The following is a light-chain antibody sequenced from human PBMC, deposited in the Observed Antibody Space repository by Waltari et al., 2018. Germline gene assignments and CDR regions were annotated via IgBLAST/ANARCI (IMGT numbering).Light chain of an antibody. V-gene: IGLV3-10*01. CDR1: ALPNQY. CDR2: EDN. CDR3: YSTDRTGKQRV. J-gene: IGLJ2*01. Sequence: SYELTQPPSVSVSPGQTARITCSGDALPNQYGHWYQQKSGQAPVLVIYEDNKRRSGIPGRFSGSSSGTMVTLTSSGAQVEDEGDYYCYSTDRTGKQRVFGGGTKLTVL.